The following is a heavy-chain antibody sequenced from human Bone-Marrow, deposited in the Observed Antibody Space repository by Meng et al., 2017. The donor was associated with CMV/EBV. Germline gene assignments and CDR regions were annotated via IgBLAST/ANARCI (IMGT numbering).Heavy chain of an antibody. CDR3: VRGSPSLYFYYGMDF. CDR1: GGSISSSNW. V-gene: IGHV4-4*02. Sequence: SETLSLTCAVSGGSISSSNWWSWVRQPPGKGLEWIGEIYHSGSTNYNPSLKSRVTISVDKSKTQFSLRLSSVTAADTAVYYCVRGSPSLYFYYGMDFWGKGTTVTVSS. J-gene: IGHJ6*04. CDR2: IYHSGST. D-gene: IGHD6-6*01.